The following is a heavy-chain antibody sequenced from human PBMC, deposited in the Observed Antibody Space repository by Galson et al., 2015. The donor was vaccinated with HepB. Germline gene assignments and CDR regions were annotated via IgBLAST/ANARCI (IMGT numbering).Heavy chain of an antibody. CDR2: ISYDGSYK. CDR1: GFAFSSYG. V-gene: IGHV3-30*18. CDR3: TKSLGSSSLWGFDY. Sequence: SLRLSCATSGFAFSSYGMHWVRQAPGKGLEWLAVISYDGSYKYFADSVKGRFTVSRDNSKNTLYLQMSRLRPEDTAMYYCTKSLGSSSLWGFDYWGQGTLVTVSS. D-gene: IGHD6-6*01. J-gene: IGHJ4*02.